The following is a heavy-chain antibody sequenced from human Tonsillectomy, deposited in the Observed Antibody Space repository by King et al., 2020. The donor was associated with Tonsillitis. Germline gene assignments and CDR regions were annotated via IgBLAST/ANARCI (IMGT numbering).Heavy chain of an antibody. CDR2: ISYDGSNK. D-gene: IGHD2-15*01. CDR1: GFTFSDYG. CDR3: AKLGYCSGGGCFDFDY. Sequence: QVQLVESGGGVVQPGRSLRLSCAASGFTFSDYGMHWVRQAPGKGLEWVAVISYDGSNKYYADSVKGRFTISRDNSKNTLYLQMNSLRAEDTAVYYCAKLGYCSGGGCFDFDYWGQGTLVTVSS. V-gene: IGHV3-30*18. J-gene: IGHJ4*02.